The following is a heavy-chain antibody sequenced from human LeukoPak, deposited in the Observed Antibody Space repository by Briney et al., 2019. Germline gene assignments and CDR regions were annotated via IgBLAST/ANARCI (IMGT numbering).Heavy chain of an antibody. CDR2: IYSGGST. D-gene: IGHD4-17*01. Sequence: GGSLRPSCAASGFTVSSHYMTWVRQAPGKGLEWVSVIYSGGSTYYADSVKGRFTISRDNSKNTLYLQMKSLRAEDTAVYYCARLDDYGDYVDYWGQGTLVTVSS. J-gene: IGHJ4*02. CDR3: ARLDDYGDYVDY. CDR1: GFTVSSHY. V-gene: IGHV3-53*01.